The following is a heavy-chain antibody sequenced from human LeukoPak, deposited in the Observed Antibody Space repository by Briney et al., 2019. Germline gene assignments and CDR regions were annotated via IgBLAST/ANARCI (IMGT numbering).Heavy chain of an antibody. Sequence: TSETLSLTCAVSGYSISSGYYWSWIRQPPGKGLEWIGEINHSGSTNYNPSLKSRVTISVDTSKNQFSLKLSSVTAADTAVYYCARLSGKQWLVGPQNWFDPWGQGTLVTVSS. CDR1: GYSISSGYY. CDR3: ARLSGKQWLVGPQNWFDP. D-gene: IGHD6-19*01. J-gene: IGHJ5*02. V-gene: IGHV4-34*01. CDR2: INHSGST.